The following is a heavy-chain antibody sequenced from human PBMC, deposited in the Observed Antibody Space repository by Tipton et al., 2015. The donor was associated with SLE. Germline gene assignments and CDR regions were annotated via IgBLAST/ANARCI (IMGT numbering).Heavy chain of an antibody. CDR2: IKSDGSYT. D-gene: IGHD5-12*01. CDR1: GFTFSSSW. Sequence: SLRLSCLASGFTFSSSWMHWVRQAPGKGLVWVSRIKSDGSYTTYADSVRGRFTISRDNAKSTLYLQMSSLRAEDTAVYYCARGDSGYSVVWGQGTLVTVSS. CDR3: ARGDSGYSVV. J-gene: IGHJ4*02. V-gene: IGHV3-74*03.